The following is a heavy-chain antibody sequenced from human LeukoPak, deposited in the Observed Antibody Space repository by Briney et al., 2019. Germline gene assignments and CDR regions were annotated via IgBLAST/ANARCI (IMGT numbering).Heavy chain of an antibody. CDR3: ARDQTYYDILTGYHPKNYFDY. D-gene: IGHD3-9*01. J-gene: IGHJ4*02. V-gene: IGHV4-61*02. CDR2: IYTSGST. CDR1: GGSISSGSYY. Sequence: PSQTLSLTCTVSGGSISSGSYYWSWIRQPAGKGLEWIGRIYTSGSTNYNPSLKSRVTISVDTSKNKFSLKLSSVTAADTAVYYCARDQTYYDILTGYHPKNYFDYWRQGTLVTVSS.